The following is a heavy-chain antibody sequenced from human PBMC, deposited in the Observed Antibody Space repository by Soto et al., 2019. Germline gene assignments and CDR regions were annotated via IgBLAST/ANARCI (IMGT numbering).Heavy chain of an antibody. CDR3: ARINKGYGADS. V-gene: IGHV4-39*01. J-gene: IGHJ4*02. CDR1: GGSISSSSYY. CDR2: IDYTGNT. Sequence: SETLSLTCTVSGGSISSSSYYWGCIRQPPGKGLEWIASIDYTGNTFYNPSLTSRVTISVDTSKNQFSLKVTSVTAADTAVYYCARINKGYGADSWGQGTLVTVSS. D-gene: IGHD5-18*01.